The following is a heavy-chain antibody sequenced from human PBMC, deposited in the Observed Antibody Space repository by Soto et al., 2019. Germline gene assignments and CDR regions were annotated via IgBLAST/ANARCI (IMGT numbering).Heavy chain of an antibody. CDR2: INSDGSST. CDR1: GFTFSSYW. Sequence: GGSLRLSCAASGFTFSSYWMHWVRQAPGKGLVWVSRINSDGSSTSYADSVKGRFTISRDNAKNTLYLQMNSLRAEDTAVYYCARGPGITMVRGVPPNWFDPWGQGTLVTVSS. V-gene: IGHV3-74*01. J-gene: IGHJ5*02. D-gene: IGHD3-10*01. CDR3: ARGPGITMVRGVPPNWFDP.